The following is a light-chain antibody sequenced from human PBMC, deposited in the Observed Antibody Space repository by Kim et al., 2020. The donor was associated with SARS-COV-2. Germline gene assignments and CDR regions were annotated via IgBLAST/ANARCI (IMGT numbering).Light chain of an antibody. CDR3: EAWDTSLTALL. Sequence: QSVLTQPPSVSAAPGQKVTISCSGSSSNIENNYVAWHQQLPGTAPKLLIYHDDKRPSGIPERFSGSKSGTSATLGITGLQTGDEADYYCEAWDTSLTALLFGGGTQLTVL. CDR1: SSNIENNY. V-gene: IGLV1-51*01. J-gene: IGLJ3*02. CDR2: HDD.